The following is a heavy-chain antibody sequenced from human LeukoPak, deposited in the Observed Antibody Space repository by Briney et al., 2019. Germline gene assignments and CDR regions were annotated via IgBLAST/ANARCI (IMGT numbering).Heavy chain of an antibody. V-gene: IGHV4-61*02. CDR3: ARGPYSYDSSGAFDI. D-gene: IGHD3-22*01. CDR1: GDSISSGDYY. Sequence: SETLSLTCTVSGDSISSGDYYCSWIRQPAGKGLEWIGRISSSGSTNYNPSLKSRVTISVDTSKNQLSLKLSSVTAADTAVYFCARGPYSYDSSGAFDIWGQGTMVTVSS. J-gene: IGHJ3*02. CDR2: ISSSGST.